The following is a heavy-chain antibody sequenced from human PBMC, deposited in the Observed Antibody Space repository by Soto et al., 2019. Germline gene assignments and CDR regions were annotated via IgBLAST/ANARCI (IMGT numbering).Heavy chain of an antibody. CDR3: ARGPTHYDFWSGSYRPLNNYYYYYGMDV. J-gene: IGHJ6*02. V-gene: IGHV4-34*01. D-gene: IGHD3-3*01. Sequence: SETLSLTCAVHGGSFSGYYWSWIRQPPGKGLEWIGEINHSGSTNYNPSLKSRVTISVDTSKNQFSLKLSSVTAADTAVYYCARGPTHYDFWSGSYRPLNNYYYYYGMDVWGQGTTVTVSS. CDR1: GGSFSGYY. CDR2: INHSGST.